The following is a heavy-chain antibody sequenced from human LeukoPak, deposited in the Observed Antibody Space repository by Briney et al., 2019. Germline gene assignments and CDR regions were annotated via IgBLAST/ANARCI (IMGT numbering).Heavy chain of an antibody. Sequence: GGSLRLSCAASGFIFSSYWMSWVRQAPGKGLEWVANIKQDGSEKYYVDSVKGRFTISRDNAKNSLYLQMNSLRAEDTAVYYCARESLIAAAGYYFDYWGQGTLVTVSA. CDR2: IKQDGSEK. D-gene: IGHD6-13*01. V-gene: IGHV3-7*01. CDR1: GFIFSSYW. J-gene: IGHJ4*02. CDR3: ARESLIAAAGYYFDY.